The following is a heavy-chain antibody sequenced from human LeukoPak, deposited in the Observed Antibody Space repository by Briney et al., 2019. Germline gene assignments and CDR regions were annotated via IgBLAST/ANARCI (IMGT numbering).Heavy chain of an antibody. CDR2: ISYDGSNK. D-gene: IGHD6-13*01. Sequence: GGSLRLSCVASGFTFSSYAMHWVRQAPGKGLEWVAVISYDGSNKYYADSVKGRFTISRDNSKNTLFVQMSSLRGGDTAVYFCARAPRTAANFDYWGQGSLVTVSS. CDR1: GFTFSSYA. V-gene: IGHV3-30*04. J-gene: IGHJ4*02. CDR3: ARAPRTAANFDY.